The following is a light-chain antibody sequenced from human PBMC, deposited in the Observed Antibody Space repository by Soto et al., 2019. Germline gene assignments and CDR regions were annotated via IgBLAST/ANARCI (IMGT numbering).Light chain of an antibody. J-gene: IGKJ5*01. V-gene: IGKV3-11*01. Sequence: EIVLTQSPATLSLSPGERATLSCRASQSVGSQLAWYQQKPVQAPRLLISAASNRATGIPARFSGSGSGTDFTLTISSLEPEDFAVYYCQQRSDWPPTFGQGTRLEIK. CDR2: AAS. CDR1: QSVGSQ. CDR3: QQRSDWPPT.